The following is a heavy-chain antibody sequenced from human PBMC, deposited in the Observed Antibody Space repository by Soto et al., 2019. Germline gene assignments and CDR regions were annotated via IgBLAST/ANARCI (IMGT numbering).Heavy chain of an antibody. J-gene: IGHJ6*02. CDR1: GFTFSDHY. Sequence: GGSLRLSCAASGFTFSDHYMDWVRQAPGKGLEWVGRTRNKANSYTTEYAASVKGRFTISREGSKNSLYLQMNSLKTEDTAVYYCARVGGVRSSSSGYYYYGMDVWGQGTTVTVSS. D-gene: IGHD6-6*01. CDR2: TRNKANSYTT. CDR3: ARVGGVRSSSSGYYYYGMDV. V-gene: IGHV3-72*01.